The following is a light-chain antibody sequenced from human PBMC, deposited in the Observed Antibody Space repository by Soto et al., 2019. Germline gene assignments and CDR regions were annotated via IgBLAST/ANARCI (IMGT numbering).Light chain of an antibody. CDR1: QSVSSY. Sequence: EIVLTQSPATLSLSPGERATLSCRASQSVSSYLAWYQQKPGQAPRLLIYDASNRATGIPGSFSGSGSGTDFTLTISSLEPEDFAVYYWQQRSNWAPTFGGGTKVEIK. J-gene: IGKJ4*01. CDR2: DAS. CDR3: QQRSNWAPT. V-gene: IGKV3-11*01.